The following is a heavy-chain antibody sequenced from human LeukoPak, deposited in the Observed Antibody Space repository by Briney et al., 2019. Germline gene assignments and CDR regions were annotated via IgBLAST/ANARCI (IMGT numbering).Heavy chain of an antibody. CDR3: AKLPTVTYSFDI. V-gene: IGHV3-11*01. CDR2: ISSSGNTT. CDR1: GFTFSDYY. J-gene: IGHJ3*02. Sequence: GGSLRLSCAASGFTFSDYYMSWIRQAPGKGLEWVSYISSSGNTTYHADSVKGRFTISRDNSKNSLYLQMNSLRTEDTALYYCAKLPTVTYSFDIWGQGTMVTVSS. D-gene: IGHD4-17*01.